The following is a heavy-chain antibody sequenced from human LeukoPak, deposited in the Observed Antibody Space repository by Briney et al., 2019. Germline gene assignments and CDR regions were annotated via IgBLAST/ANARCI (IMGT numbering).Heavy chain of an antibody. CDR2: INHSGST. CDR3: ARGVRYYGSGSYPHGGPLSRYYYYYYYMDV. V-gene: IGHV4-34*01. J-gene: IGHJ6*03. CDR1: GGSFSGYY. Sequence: SETLSLTCAVYGGSFSGYYWSWIRQPPGKGLEWIGDINHSGSTNYNPSLKSRVTISVDTSKDQFSLKLSSVTAADTAVYYCARGVRYYGSGSYPHGGPLSRYYYYYYYMDVWGKGTTVTVSS. D-gene: IGHD3-10*01.